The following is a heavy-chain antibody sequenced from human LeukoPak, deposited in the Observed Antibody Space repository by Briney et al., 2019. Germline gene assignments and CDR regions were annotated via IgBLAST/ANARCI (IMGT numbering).Heavy chain of an antibody. CDR3: ARDRGYDFWSGYFYYYYYYYMDV. CDR2: TYSGGST. CDR1: GSTVSSNY. D-gene: IGHD3-3*01. V-gene: IGHV3-53*01. Sequence: GGSLRPSCAASGSTVSSNYMSWVRQAPGKGLEWVGATYSGGSTSYADSVKGRFTISRDNSKNTLYLQMNSLRAEDTAVYYCARDRGYDFWSGYFYYYYYYYMDVWRKGTTVTVSS. J-gene: IGHJ6*03.